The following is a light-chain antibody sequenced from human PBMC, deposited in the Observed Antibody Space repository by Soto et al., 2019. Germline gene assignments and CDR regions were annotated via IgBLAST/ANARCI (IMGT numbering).Light chain of an antibody. V-gene: IGKV1-5*01. CDR3: QRYNDYSTWT. J-gene: IGKJ1*01. CDR2: DAS. Sequence: DIQMTQSPSTLSASVGDRVTITCRATQSISRLLAWYQQKPGKAPKVLIWDASTLQRGVPSRFSGSGSGTEFTLTISSLQPDDFATYYCQRYNDYSTWTFGQGTKVEIK. CDR1: QSISRL.